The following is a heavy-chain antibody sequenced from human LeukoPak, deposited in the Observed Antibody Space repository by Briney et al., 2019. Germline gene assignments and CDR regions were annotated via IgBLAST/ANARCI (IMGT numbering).Heavy chain of an antibody. CDR1: EGTFSSYA. Sequence: SVKVSCKASEGTFSSYAISLVRQAPGQGLEWMGRIIPILGIANYAQKFQGRVTITADKSTSTAYMELSSLRSEDTAVYYCARGTYDYGMDVWGQGTTVTVSS. CDR3: ARGTYDYGMDV. V-gene: IGHV1-69*04. CDR2: IIPILGIA. J-gene: IGHJ6*02.